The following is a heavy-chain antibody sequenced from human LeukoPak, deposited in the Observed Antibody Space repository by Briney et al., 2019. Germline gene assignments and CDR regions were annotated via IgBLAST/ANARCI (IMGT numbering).Heavy chain of an antibody. Sequence: GGSLRLSCAASGFTFDDYGMSWVRQAPGKGLEWVSYISSSGSTIYYADSVKGRFTISRDSAKNSLYLQMNSLRAEDTAVYSCARGRDGYNSGAFDIWGQGTMVTVSS. V-gene: IGHV3-11*04. CDR2: ISSSGSTI. CDR3: ARGRDGYNSGAFDI. J-gene: IGHJ3*02. CDR1: GFTFDDYG. D-gene: IGHD5-24*01.